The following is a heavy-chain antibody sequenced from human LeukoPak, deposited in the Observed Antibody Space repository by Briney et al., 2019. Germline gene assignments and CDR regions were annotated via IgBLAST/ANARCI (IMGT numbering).Heavy chain of an antibody. CDR2: ISSSSSYI. Sequence: GGSLRLSCAASGFTFSSYSMNWVRQAPGKGLEWVSSISSSSSYIYYADSVKGRFTISRDNAKNSLYLQMNSLRPEDTAVYYCARDPLGYYGSGSQYWGQGTLVTVSS. CDR3: ARDPLGYYGSGSQY. V-gene: IGHV3-21*01. J-gene: IGHJ4*02. D-gene: IGHD3-10*01. CDR1: GFTFSSYS.